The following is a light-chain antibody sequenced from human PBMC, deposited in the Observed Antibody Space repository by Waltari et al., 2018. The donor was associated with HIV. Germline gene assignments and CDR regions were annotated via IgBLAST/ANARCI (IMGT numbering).Light chain of an antibody. CDR2: AAS. CDR3: QQSYTTPPT. V-gene: IGKV1-39*01. CDR1: HNIDTY. Sequence: DIQMTQSPPSLSKSVGDTVTISCRARHNIDTYLNWYQQNPGKAPHLLISAASTLQSAVPSRFSGGGSGTQFTLTITSLQREDFAIYYCQQSYTTPPTFGQGTRVE. J-gene: IGKJ1*01.